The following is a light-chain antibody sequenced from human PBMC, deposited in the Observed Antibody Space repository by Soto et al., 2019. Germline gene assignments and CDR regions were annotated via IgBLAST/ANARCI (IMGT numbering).Light chain of an antibody. V-gene: IGLV1-40*01. CDR1: SSNIGPTYD. J-gene: IGLJ1*01. Sequence: QSVLTQPPSVSGAPGQRVTISCTGSSSNIGPTYDVHWYQQLPGTAPKLLIYANTNRPSGVPDRFSGYKSGTSASLAITGLQAEDEADYYCQSCDSSLSGYVFGTGTKVTVL. CDR2: ANT. CDR3: QSCDSSLSGYV.